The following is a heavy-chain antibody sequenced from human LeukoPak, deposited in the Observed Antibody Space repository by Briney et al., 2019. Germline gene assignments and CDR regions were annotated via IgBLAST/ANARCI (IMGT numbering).Heavy chain of an antibody. CDR2: IFYSGST. D-gene: IGHD3-16*01. CDR3: VRGSRYDRGIHFDY. Sequence: PSETLSLTCTVSGGSISTSSYYWGWVRQPPGKGLEWIGNIFYSGSTYYNPSLKSRVTISVDTSKNQFSLKLSSVTAADTAVYYCVRGSRYDRGIHFDYWGQGTLVTVSS. CDR1: GGSISTSSYY. J-gene: IGHJ4*02. V-gene: IGHV4-39*07.